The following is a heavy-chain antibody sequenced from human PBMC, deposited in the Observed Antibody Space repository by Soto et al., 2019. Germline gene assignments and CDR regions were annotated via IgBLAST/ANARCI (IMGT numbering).Heavy chain of an antibody. CDR1: GFILSDCA. CDR2: ISGSSSVI. CDR3: ARDLSWGSNWYYYMDV. V-gene: IGHV3-48*01. J-gene: IGHJ6*03. D-gene: IGHD7-27*01. Sequence: EVQLVESGGGLVQPGGSPRLSCATSGFILSDCAMNWVRQAPGKGLEWVSYISGSSSVIDYADSVKGRFTVSRDNARNSLYLQMNSLRAEDTAVYYCARDLSWGSNWYYYMDVWGKGTTVTVSS.